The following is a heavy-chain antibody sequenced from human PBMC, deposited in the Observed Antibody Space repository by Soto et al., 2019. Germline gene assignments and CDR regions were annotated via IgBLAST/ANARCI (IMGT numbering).Heavy chain of an antibody. Sequence: SETLSLTCAVYGGSFSGYYWSWIRQPPGKGLEWIGEINHSGSTNYNPSLKSRVTISVDTSKNQFSLKLSSVTAADTAVYYCARAHPEYYDFWSGYSHFDYWGQGTLVTVSS. CDR2: INHSGST. D-gene: IGHD3-3*01. J-gene: IGHJ4*02. CDR3: ARAHPEYYDFWSGYSHFDY. V-gene: IGHV4-34*01. CDR1: GGSFSGYY.